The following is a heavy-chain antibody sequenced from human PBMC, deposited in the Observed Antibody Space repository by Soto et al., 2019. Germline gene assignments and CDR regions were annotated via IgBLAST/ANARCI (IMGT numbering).Heavy chain of an antibody. Sequence: ASVKVSCKASGYTFTGYYMHWVRQAPGQGLEWMGWINPNSGGTNYAQKFQGRVTMTRDTSISTAYMELSRLRSDDTAVYYCASGNDILTGLYANWFDPWGQGTLVTVSS. J-gene: IGHJ5*02. V-gene: IGHV1-2*02. D-gene: IGHD3-9*01. CDR3: ASGNDILTGLYANWFDP. CDR1: GYTFTGYY. CDR2: INPNSGGT.